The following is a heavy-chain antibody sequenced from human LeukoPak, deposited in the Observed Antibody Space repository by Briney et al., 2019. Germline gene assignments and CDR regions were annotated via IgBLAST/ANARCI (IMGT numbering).Heavy chain of an antibody. Sequence: AASVKVSCKASGYTFTSYGISWVRQAPGQGLEWMGWISAYNGNTKYSQKFQGRVTITRDTSASTAYMELSSLRSEDTAVYYCARVLGISLEWLFDYWGQGTLVAVSS. V-gene: IGHV1-18*01. D-gene: IGHD3-3*01. J-gene: IGHJ4*02. CDR2: ISAYNGNT. CDR3: ARVLGISLEWLFDY. CDR1: GYTFTSYG.